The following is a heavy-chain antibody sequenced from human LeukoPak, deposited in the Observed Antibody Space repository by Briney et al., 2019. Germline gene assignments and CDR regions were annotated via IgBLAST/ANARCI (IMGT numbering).Heavy chain of an antibody. D-gene: IGHD6-19*01. Sequence: GGSLRLSCAASGFTFSSYGMHWVRQAPGKGLEWVAVISYDGSNKYYADSVKGRFTISRDNSKNTLYLQMNSLRAEDTAVYYCAKDRGAVADYFDYWGQGTLVTVSS. CDR3: AKDRGAVADYFDY. V-gene: IGHV3-30*18. CDR2: ISYDGSNK. J-gene: IGHJ4*02. CDR1: GFTFSSYG.